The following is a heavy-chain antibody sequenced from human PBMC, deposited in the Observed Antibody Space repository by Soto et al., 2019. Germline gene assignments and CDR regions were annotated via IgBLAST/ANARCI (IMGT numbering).Heavy chain of an antibody. CDR2: IKQDGTEK. CDR3: TTSPHRDSERVFV. D-gene: IGHD1-26*01. Sequence: LRLSCAASGFTFSTYWMSWVRRTPGKGLEWVANIKQDGTEKYYVDSVRGRLTVSRDNAKSSLYLQMNSLRVEDTAVYYCTTSPHRDSERVFVWGQGTTVTVSS. CDR1: GFTFSTYW. V-gene: IGHV3-7*01. J-gene: IGHJ6*02.